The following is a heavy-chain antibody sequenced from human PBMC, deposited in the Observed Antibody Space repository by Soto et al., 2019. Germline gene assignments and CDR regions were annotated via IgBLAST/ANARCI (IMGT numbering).Heavy chain of an antibody. J-gene: IGHJ6*02. CDR1: GGSIDSGDYY. CDR2: VYYSGTT. Sequence: SETLSLTCTVSGGSIDSGDYYWSWIRQPPGKGLEWIGYVYYSGTTNYNPFLKSRVTLSLDKSKNQFSLKMNSVTAADTAVYYCAILSSYYGMDVWGQGTTVTVSS. CDR3: AILSSYYGMDV. V-gene: IGHV4-61*08. D-gene: IGHD3-16*01.